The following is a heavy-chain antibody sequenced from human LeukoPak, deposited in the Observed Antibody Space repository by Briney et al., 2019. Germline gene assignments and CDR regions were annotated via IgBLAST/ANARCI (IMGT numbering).Heavy chain of an antibody. V-gene: IGHV3-7*05. CDR3: ARSRYYDTSGSDF. CDR2: IKQDGSEK. CDR1: GFTFRSYW. J-gene: IGHJ4*01. Sequence: PGGSLKLSCAASGFTFRSYWMTWVRQAPGKGLGWVANIKQDGSEKYYVDSVRGRFTISRDNAKNSLYLQMNSLRAEDTAVYYCARSRYYDTSGSDFWGDGARVTVSS. D-gene: IGHD3-22*01.